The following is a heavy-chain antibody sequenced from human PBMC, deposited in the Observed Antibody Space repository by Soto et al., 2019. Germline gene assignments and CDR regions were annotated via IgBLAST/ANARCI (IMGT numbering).Heavy chain of an antibody. J-gene: IGHJ4*02. V-gene: IGHV4-39*01. CDR2: IYYRGNT. D-gene: IGHD3-9*01. Sequence: QLQESGPGLVKPSETLSLTCSVSGDSINSDKYYWGWIRQPPGKGLEWIGSIYYRGNTDYNPSHQTRITISPDKSKSQFSLRLNSVTAADSAVYFCARLEGLATISYYFDFWGQGAQVTVSS. CDR3: ARLEGLATISYYFDF. CDR1: GDSINSDKYY.